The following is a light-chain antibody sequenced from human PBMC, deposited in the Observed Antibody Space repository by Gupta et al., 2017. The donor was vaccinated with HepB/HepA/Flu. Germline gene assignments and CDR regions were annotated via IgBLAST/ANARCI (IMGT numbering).Light chain of an antibody. V-gene: IGKV1-39*01. CDR3: LQGANTPYT. CDR1: QRIVSY. J-gene: IGKJ2*01. Sequence: DIQMTQSPSSLSASVGERVTITCRASQRIVSYLNWYQQKPGKAPKVLIYAISNLLSGVSSRFSGSGSGTDFTLTISRLQPEDFATYYCLQGANTPYTFGPGTKMGIK. CDR2: AIS.